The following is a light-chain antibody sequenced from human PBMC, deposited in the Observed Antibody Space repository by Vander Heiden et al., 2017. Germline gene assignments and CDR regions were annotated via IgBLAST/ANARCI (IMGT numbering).Light chain of an antibody. CDR1: RDIIIR. V-gene: IGKV1-33*01. CDR2: ESS. CDR3: QQYDNLHSPFT. J-gene: IGKJ2*01. Sequence: DRQMTQTPPSLSASVGDRVTITCRASRDIIIRLNWYQQRTGRSPTLLLFESSTLERGVRSTFSGSGFWTEFTFTITNLQPEDVEISYCQQYDNLHSPFTFGQGTKLEIK.